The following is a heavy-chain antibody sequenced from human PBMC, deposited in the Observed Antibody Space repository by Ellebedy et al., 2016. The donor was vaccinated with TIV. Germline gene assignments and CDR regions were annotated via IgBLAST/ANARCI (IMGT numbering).Heavy chain of an antibody. V-gene: IGHV4-38-2*02. CDR2: IYHSGTI. CDR3: ATGMIDSLDY. CDR1: GYSISSGNY. Sequence: SETLSLTCSVSGYSISSGNYWGWIRQPPGKGLEWIGSIYHSGTIYYNPSLKSRVTISADTSKNQFSLRPTSVTAADTAVYYCATGMIDSLDYWGQGTLVTVSS. J-gene: IGHJ4*02. D-gene: IGHD1-26*01.